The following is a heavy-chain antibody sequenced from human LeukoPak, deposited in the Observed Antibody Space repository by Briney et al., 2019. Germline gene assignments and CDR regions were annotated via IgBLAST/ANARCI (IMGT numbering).Heavy chain of an antibody. Sequence: PSETLSLTCAVYGGSFSGYYWSWIRQPPGKGLEWIGEINHSGSTNYNPSLKSRVTISVDTSKNQFSLKLSSVTAADTAVYYCARTAAGSRGGAQNDYWGQGTLVTVSS. CDR1: GGSFSGYY. CDR2: INHSGST. V-gene: IGHV4-34*01. D-gene: IGHD6-13*01. J-gene: IGHJ4*02. CDR3: ARTAAGSRGGAQNDY.